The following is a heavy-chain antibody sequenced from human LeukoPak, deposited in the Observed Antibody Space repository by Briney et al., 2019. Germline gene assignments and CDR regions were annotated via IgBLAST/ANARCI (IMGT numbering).Heavy chain of an antibody. CDR1: GGSFSGYY. CDR2: INHSGST. V-gene: IGHV4-34*01. CDR3: ARVRAVAPRRWFDP. Sequence: SETLSLTCAVYGGSFSGYYWSWIRRPPGKGLEWIGEINHSGSTNYNPSLKSRVTISVDTSKNQFSLKLSSVTAADTAVYYCARVRAVAPRRWFDPWGQGTLVTVSS. D-gene: IGHD6-19*01. J-gene: IGHJ5*02.